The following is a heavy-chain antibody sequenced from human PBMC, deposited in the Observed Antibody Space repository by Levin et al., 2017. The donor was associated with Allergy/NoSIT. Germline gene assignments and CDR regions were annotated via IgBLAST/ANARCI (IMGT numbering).Heavy chain of an antibody. CDR3: AREGSTAVFNWFDS. D-gene: IGHD2-2*01. J-gene: IGHJ5*01. Sequence: SETLSLTCTVSGGSISRYYWSWIRQPPGKGLEWIGYIYYTGGTNYNPSLKSRVTMSVDTSKNQFSLKLRSVTAADTAVYYCAREGSTAVFNWFDSWGQGTLVTVSS. CDR1: GGSISRYY. CDR2: IYYTGGT. V-gene: IGHV4-59*01.